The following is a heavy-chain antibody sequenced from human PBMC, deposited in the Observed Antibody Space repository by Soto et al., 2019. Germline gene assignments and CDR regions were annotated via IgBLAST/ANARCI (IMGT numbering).Heavy chain of an antibody. CDR2: ISSSSSYI. D-gene: IGHD1-26*01. Sequence: PGGSLRLSCAASGFTLSSYSMNWVRQAPGKGLEWVSSISSSSSYIYYADSVKGRFTISRDNAKNSLYPQMNSLRAEDTAVYYCARDALAGYSGSYRFDYWGQGTLVTVSS. CDR1: GFTLSSYS. J-gene: IGHJ4*02. V-gene: IGHV3-21*01. CDR3: ARDALAGYSGSYRFDY.